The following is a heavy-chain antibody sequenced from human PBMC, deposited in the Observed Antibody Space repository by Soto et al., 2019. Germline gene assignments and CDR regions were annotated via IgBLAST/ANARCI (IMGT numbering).Heavy chain of an antibody. CDR2: IIPIFGTA. J-gene: IGHJ4*02. CDR1: GGTFSSYA. CDR3: ARGSGYYYWDDY. D-gene: IGHD3-22*01. V-gene: IGHV1-69*05. Sequence: ASVKVSCKASGGTFSSYAISWVRQAPGQGLEWMGGIIPIFGTANYAQKFQGRVTITRDASASTAYMELSSLRSEDTAVYYCARGSGYYYWDDYWGQGTLVTVSS.